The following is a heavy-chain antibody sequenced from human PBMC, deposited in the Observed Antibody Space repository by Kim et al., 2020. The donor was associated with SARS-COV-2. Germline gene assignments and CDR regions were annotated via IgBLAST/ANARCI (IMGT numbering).Heavy chain of an antibody. V-gene: IGHV4-34*01. J-gene: IGHJ4*02. D-gene: IGHD6-19*01. CDR3: AREEAVAGNFDY. Sequence: NYTPSLKSRVTISVDTSKNQFSLKLSSVTAADTAVYYCAREEAVAGNFDYWGQGTLVTVSS.